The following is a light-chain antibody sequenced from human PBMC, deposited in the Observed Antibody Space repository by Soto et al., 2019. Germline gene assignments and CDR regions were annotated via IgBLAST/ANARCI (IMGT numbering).Light chain of an antibody. J-gene: IGKJ1*01. V-gene: IGKV4-1*01. CDR2: WAS. Sequence: DIVMTQSPDSLAVSLGERATINCKSSQSVLYSSNNKNYLAWYQQRPGQPPKMLISWASTRESGVPDRFSGSGSGTDFTLTISSLQAEDVAVYYCQQHDSTPPTFGQGTKVEIK. CDR1: QSVLYSSNNKNY. CDR3: QQHDSTPPT.